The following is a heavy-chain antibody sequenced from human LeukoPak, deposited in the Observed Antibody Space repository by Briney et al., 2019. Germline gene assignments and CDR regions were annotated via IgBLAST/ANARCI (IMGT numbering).Heavy chain of an antibody. V-gene: IGHV3-48*03. Sequence: GGSLRLSCAASGFTFSSYEMNWVRQAPGKGLEWVSYISSSGSTIYYADSVKGRFTISRDNSKNTLYLQMNSLRAEDTAVYYCAKLYFYSSSWQHWGQGTLVTVSS. CDR1: GFTFSSYE. CDR2: ISSSGSTI. CDR3: AKLYFYSSSWQH. J-gene: IGHJ4*02. D-gene: IGHD6-13*01.